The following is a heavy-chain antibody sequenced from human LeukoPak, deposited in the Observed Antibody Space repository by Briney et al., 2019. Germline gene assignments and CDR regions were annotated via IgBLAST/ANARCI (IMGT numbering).Heavy chain of an antibody. CDR1: GLSDRVLA. J-gene: IGHJ4*02. V-gene: IGHV3-23*01. CDR3: ANNMRRCSVAACNRDLIDV. D-gene: IGHD2-15*01. CDR2: ITGLAGWT. Sequence: PGGSLRLSCGASGLSDRVLAMAGAPQAPGKGLEWVSYITGLAGWTYYADSIKGRFTISRDISNNTLHLQMNAVGAEDTAVYFCANNMRRCSVAACNRDLIDVWSQGALVTVSS.